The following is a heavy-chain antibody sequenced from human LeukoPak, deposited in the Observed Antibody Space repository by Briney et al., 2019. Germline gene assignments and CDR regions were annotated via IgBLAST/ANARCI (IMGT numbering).Heavy chain of an antibody. Sequence: PSETLSLTCAVYGGSFSGYYWSWIRQPPGKGLEWIGSIYYSGSTYYSPSLKSRITISVDVSKNQFSLKVTSVTAADTAVYYCASLLVPGNFDYWGQGTLVTVSP. CDR3: ASLLVPGNFDY. CDR2: IYYSGST. V-gene: IGHV4-34*01. CDR1: GGSFSGYY. D-gene: IGHD2-8*02. J-gene: IGHJ4*02.